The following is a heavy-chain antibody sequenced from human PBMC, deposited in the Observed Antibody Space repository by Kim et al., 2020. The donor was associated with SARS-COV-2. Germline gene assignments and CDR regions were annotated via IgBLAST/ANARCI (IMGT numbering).Heavy chain of an antibody. CDR1: GGSISSYY. CDR2: IYYSGST. D-gene: IGHD5-18*01. Sequence: SETLSLTCTVSGGSISSYYWSWIRQPPGKGLEWIGYIYYSGSTNYNPSLKSRVTISVDTSKNQFSLKLSSVTAADTAVYYCARHSGAQLWLLWFDYWGQGTLGTVSS. J-gene: IGHJ4*02. V-gene: IGHV4-59*08. CDR3: ARHSGAQLWLLWFDY.